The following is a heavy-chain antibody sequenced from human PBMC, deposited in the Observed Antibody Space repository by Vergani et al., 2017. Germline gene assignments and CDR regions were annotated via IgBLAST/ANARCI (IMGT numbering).Heavy chain of an antibody. Sequence: QVQLQESGPGLVKPSQTLSLTCTVSGGSISSGGYYWSWIRQHPGKGLEWIGYIYYSGSTNYNPSLKMRVTISVDTSKNQFSLKLSSVTAADTAVYYCARHTPIITEGAFDIGGQGTMVTVSS. CDR1: GGSISSGGYY. D-gene: IGHD3-16*01. CDR2: IYYSGST. V-gene: IGHV4-31*03. J-gene: IGHJ3*02. CDR3: ARHTPIITEGAFDI.